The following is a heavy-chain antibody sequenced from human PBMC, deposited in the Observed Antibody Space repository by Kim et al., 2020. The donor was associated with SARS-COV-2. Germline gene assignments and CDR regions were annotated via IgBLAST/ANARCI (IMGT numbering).Heavy chain of an antibody. Sequence: NPTYAQGFTGRFVFSLDTSVSTAYLQISSLKAEDTAVYYCAREEQTWFDPWGQGTLVTVSS. J-gene: IGHJ5*02. CDR2: NP. CDR3: AREEQTWFDP. V-gene: IGHV7-4-1*02. D-gene: IGHD1-26*01.